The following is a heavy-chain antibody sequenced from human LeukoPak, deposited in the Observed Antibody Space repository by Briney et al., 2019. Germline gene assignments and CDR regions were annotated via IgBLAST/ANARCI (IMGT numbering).Heavy chain of an antibody. CDR2: INPNSGGT. CDR3: ARDGDSGSYQQGLYFDY. CDR1: GYTFTGYY. D-gene: IGHD1-26*01. J-gene: IGHJ4*02. Sequence: GASVKVSCKASGYTFTGYYMHWVRQAPGQGLEWMGWINPNSGGTNYAQKFQGRVTMTRDTSISTAYMELSRLRSDDTAVYYCARDGDSGSYQQGLYFDYWGQGTLVTVSS. V-gene: IGHV1-2*02.